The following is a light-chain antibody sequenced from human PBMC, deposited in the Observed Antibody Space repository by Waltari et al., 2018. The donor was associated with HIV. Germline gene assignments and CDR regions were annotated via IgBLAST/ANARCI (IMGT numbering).Light chain of an antibody. V-gene: IGKV3D-15*01. J-gene: IGKJ1*01. CDR1: QNVSSD. CDR3: QRYNNWPPWT. Sequence: EVVMTQSPATLSVSPGERVTLSCRTSQNVSSDLAWLQQRPGQAPRLLIYGAVTRASGIPARISGSGSGTEFILTISRLQSEDVAVYYCQRYNNWPPWTFGQGTKV. CDR2: GAV.